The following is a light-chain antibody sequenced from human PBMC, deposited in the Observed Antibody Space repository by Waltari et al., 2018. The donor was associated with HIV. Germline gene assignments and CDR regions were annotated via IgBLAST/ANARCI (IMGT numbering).Light chain of an antibody. V-gene: IGLV2-14*01. CDR3: SSYSNSPLYV. CDR1: GGDIGGSDY. Sequence: QSVLTQPASVSGSPGQSITISCPGSGGDIGGSDYVSWYQHHPGAAPKLIIYEVNKRASGISGRFSGSKSGNTAALTISGLQADDEADYYCSSYSNSPLYVFGPGTKVTVL. CDR2: EVN. J-gene: IGLJ1*01.